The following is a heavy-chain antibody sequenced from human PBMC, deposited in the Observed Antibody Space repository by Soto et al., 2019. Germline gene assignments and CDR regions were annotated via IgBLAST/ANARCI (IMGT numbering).Heavy chain of an antibody. CDR2: IVVGSGNT. CDR3: AATPIFGENNWFDP. J-gene: IGHJ5*02. CDR1: GFTFTSSA. D-gene: IGHD3-3*01. V-gene: IGHV1-58*02. Sequence: QMQLVQSGPEVKKPGTSVKVSCKASGFTFTSSAMQWVRQARGQRLEWLGWIVVGSGNTNYAQKFQERVTITRDMSTSTASMELSSLRSEDTAVYYCAATPIFGENNWFDPWGQGTLVTVSS.